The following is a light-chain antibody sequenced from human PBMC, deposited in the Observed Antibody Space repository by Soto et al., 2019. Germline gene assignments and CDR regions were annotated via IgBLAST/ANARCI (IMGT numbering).Light chain of an antibody. V-gene: IGKV3-20*01. Sequence: EIVLTQSPGTLSLSPGERATLSCRASQSVSSSYLAWYQQNRGQAPRLLIHGASSRATGIPDRFSGSGSGTDFTLTISRQEPEDFAVYYCQQYGSSRWTFGQGTKVEIK. J-gene: IGKJ1*01. CDR2: GAS. CDR3: QQYGSSRWT. CDR1: QSVSSSY.